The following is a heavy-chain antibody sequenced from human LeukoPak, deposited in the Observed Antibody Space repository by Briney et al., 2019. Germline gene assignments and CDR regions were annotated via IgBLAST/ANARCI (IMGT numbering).Heavy chain of an antibody. Sequence: KPGGSLRHSCAASGFTFSNAWMSWVRQAPGKGLEWVGRIKSKTDGGTTDYAAPVKGRFTISRDDSKNTLYLQMNSLKTEDTAVYYCTTITMIVVVTDYWGQGTLVTVSS. J-gene: IGHJ4*02. CDR3: TTITMIVVVTDY. D-gene: IGHD3-22*01. CDR2: IKSKTDGGTT. V-gene: IGHV3-15*01. CDR1: GFTFSNAW.